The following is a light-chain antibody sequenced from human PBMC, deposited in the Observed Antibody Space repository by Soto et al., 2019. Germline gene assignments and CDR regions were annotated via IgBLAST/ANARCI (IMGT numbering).Light chain of an antibody. V-gene: IGKV3-15*01. Sequence: IVMPQSPAALSVSPGERATLSCRASQSVSSNLAWYQQKPGQAPSLLIYGASTRATGIPARFSGSGSGIEFTLTIIRPQYEDFAVYYCQHYNNWSRTFGRGTKVDIK. CDR1: QSVSSN. J-gene: IGKJ1*01. CDR3: QHYNNWSRT. CDR2: GAS.